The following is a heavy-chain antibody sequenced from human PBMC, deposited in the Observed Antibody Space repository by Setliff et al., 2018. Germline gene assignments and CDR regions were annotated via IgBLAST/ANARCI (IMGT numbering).Heavy chain of an antibody. CDR1: GYIFRDYY. Sequence: ASVKVSCKASGYIFRDYYIHWVRQAPGQGLEWMGWINPNSGGREYAEAFQGRITMTGDTSIKTDFMELSGLTSDDTAVYYCAGPFDVGPYPRPIDGLDLWGQGTRVTVSS. J-gene: IGHJ3*01. CDR3: AGPFDVGPYPRPIDGLDL. V-gene: IGHV1-2*02. CDR2: INPNSGGR. D-gene: IGHD3-9*01.